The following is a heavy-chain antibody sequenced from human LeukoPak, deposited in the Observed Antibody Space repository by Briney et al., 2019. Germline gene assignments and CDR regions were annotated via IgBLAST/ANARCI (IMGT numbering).Heavy chain of an antibody. J-gene: IGHJ4*02. CDR3: ARDGFGRITIFGVVTVDY. D-gene: IGHD3-3*01. Sequence: ASVKVSCKASGYTFTSYGISWVRQAPGQGLEWMGWISAYNGNTNYAQKLQGRVTMTTDTSTSTAYMELRSLRSDDTAVYYCARDGFGRITIFGVVTVDYWGQGTLVTVSS. CDR1: GYTFTSYG. V-gene: IGHV1-18*01. CDR2: ISAYNGNT.